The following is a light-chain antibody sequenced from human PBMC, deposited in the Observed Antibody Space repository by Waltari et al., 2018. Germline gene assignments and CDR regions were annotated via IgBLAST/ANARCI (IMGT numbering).Light chain of an antibody. CDR3: QQYNNWPEWT. CDR1: QSVRSN. CDR2: GAS. Sequence: EIVMTQSPATLSVSPGERATLSCRASQSVRSNLAWYQQKPGQAPSLLIYGASTRATGIPARLSGSGSGTEFTLTISSLQSEDFAVYYCQQYNNWPEWTFGQGTKVEIK. J-gene: IGKJ1*01. V-gene: IGKV3-15*01.